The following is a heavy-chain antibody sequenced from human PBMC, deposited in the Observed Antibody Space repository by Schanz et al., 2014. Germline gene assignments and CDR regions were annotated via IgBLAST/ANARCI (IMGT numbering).Heavy chain of an antibody. J-gene: IGHJ4*02. CDR2: INPNSGDR. Sequence: QVQLVQSGPAVKKPGASMKVSCKASGYTFTGHHMHWVRQAPGQGLEWMGWINPNSGDRNYAQKFQGRVTMTRDTSISTAYMELSRLRSDDTAVYYCASGMVRGVTDYWGQGTLVTVSS. V-gene: IGHV1-2*02. CDR1: GYTFTGHH. D-gene: IGHD3-10*01. CDR3: ASGMVRGVTDY.